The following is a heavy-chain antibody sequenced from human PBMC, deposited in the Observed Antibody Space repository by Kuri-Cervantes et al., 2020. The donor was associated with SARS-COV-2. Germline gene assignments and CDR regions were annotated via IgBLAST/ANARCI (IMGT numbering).Heavy chain of an antibody. CDR3: ARHPPEYYSLCYFDY. V-gene: IGHV4-39*01. CDR2: IYYSGST. J-gene: IGHJ4*02. CDR1: GGSISSSSYY. D-gene: IGHD3-10*01. Sequence: SETLSLTCTVSGGSISSSSYYWGWIRQPPGKGLEWIGSIYYSGSTYYNPSLKSRVTISVDTSKNQFSLKLSSVTAADTAVYYCARHPPEYYSLCYFDYWGQGTLVTVSS.